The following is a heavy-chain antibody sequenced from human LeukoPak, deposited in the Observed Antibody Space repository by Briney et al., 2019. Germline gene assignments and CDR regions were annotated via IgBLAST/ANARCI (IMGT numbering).Heavy chain of an antibody. CDR1: GYTFTSYG. Sequence: GASVKVSCKASGYTFTSYGISWVRQAPGQGLEWMGWISAYNGNTNYAQTLQGRVTITTDTSTSTAYMELRSLRSDDTAVYYCARDNASSGWYLNNWFDPWGQGTLVTVSS. CDR3: ARDNASSGWYLNNWFDP. J-gene: IGHJ5*02. CDR2: ISAYNGNT. D-gene: IGHD6-19*01. V-gene: IGHV1-18*01.